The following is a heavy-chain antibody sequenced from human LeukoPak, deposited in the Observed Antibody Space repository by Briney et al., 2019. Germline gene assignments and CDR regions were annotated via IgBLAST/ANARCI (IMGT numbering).Heavy chain of an antibody. D-gene: IGHD3-3*01. J-gene: IGHJ6*03. CDR2: ISYDGSNK. CDR1: GFTFSSYA. Sequence: GRSLRLSCAASGFTFSSYAMHWVRQAPGKGLEWVAVISYDGSNKYYADSVKGRFTISRDNSENTLYLQMNSLRAEDTAVYYCARGVYYDFWSGYHDDASLGYYYMDVWGKGTTVTVSS. CDR3: ARGVYYDFWSGYHDDASLGYYYMDV. V-gene: IGHV3-30*04.